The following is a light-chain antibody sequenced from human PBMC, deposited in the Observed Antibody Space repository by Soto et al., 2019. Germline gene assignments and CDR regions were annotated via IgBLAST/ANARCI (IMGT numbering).Light chain of an antibody. J-gene: IGKJ3*01. CDR1: QSVSDNY. CDR3: QHDCSSPPFT. Sequence: EIVLTQSPGPLSLSPGERVTLSCRASQSVSDNYSAWYRQKPGQAPRILIYGASHMPTGIPDRFSGSGCGTGFTLTISSLETEDFAEYYCQHDCSSPPFTFGPGTKVEIK. V-gene: IGKV3-20*01. CDR2: GAS.